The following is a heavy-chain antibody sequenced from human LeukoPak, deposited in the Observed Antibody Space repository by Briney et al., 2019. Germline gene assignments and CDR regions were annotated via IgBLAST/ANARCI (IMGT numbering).Heavy chain of an antibody. CDR2: INPSGGST. D-gene: IGHD3-22*01. Sequence: ASVKVSCKASGYTFTSYYMHWVRQAPGQGLEWMGIINPSGGSTSYAQKFQGRVTMTRDTSTSTVYMELSSLRSEDTAVYYCASRYYDSSGYHYGAFDIWGQGTMVTVSS. V-gene: IGHV1-46*01. J-gene: IGHJ3*02. CDR1: GYTFTSYY. CDR3: ASRYYDSSGYHYGAFDI.